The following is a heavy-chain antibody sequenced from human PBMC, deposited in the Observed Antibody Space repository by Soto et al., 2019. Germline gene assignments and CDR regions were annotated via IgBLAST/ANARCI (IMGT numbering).Heavy chain of an antibody. CDR2: ISAYNGNT. CDR1: GYTFTSYG. D-gene: IGHD2-15*01. Sequence: ASVKISCKASGYTFTSYGISWVRQAPGQGLEWMGWISAYNGNTNYAQKLQGRVTMTTDTSTSTAYMELRSLRSDDTAVYYCAREGCSGGSCYSASWGQGTLVTVSS. J-gene: IGHJ4*02. V-gene: IGHV1-18*01. CDR3: AREGCSGGSCYSAS.